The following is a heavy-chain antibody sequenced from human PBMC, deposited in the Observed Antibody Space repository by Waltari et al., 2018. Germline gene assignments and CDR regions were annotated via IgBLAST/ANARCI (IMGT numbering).Heavy chain of an antibody. CDR2: INHSGST. Sequence: QVQLQQWGAGLLKPSETLSLTCAVYGGSFSGYYWSWIRQPPGQGLEWIGEINHSGSTNYNPSLKSRVTISVDTSKNQFSLKLSSVTAADTAVYYCARATLPLRFLALPGGGMDVWGQGTTVTVSS. CDR3: ARATLPLRFLALPGGGMDV. CDR1: GGSFSGYY. D-gene: IGHD3-3*01. J-gene: IGHJ6*02. V-gene: IGHV4-34*01.